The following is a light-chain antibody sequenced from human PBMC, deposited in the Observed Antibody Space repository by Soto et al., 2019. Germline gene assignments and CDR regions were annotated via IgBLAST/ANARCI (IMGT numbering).Light chain of an antibody. Sequence: EIVKTQSPPTLYVSPGERATLSCRASQSISRNLAWFQQKPGQAPSLLIFGASTRAAGIPARFSGSGSGTEFSLTISGLQSEDFAVYFCHQYENWPKTFGQGTKVEI. V-gene: IGKV3-15*01. CDR1: QSISRN. CDR3: HQYENWPKT. J-gene: IGKJ1*01. CDR2: GAS.